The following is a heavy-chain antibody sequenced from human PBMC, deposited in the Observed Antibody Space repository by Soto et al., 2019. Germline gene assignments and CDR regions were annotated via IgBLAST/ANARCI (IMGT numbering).Heavy chain of an antibody. V-gene: IGHV3-72*01. CDR3: GSGYPIGVNFHY. J-gene: IGHJ4*02. CDR1: GFTFSDHY. Sequence: GGSLRLSCAASGFTFSDHYMDWVRQAPGKGLEWVGRIRDNADSYTTEYAASVKGRFTISRDDSKSSLYLQMNSLKTEDTAVYYWGSGYPIGVNFHYWDQGTPVTVSS. D-gene: IGHD3-22*01. CDR2: IRDNADSYTT.